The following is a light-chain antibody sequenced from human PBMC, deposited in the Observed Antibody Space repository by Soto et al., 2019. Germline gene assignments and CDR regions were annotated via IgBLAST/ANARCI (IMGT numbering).Light chain of an antibody. V-gene: IGKV3-15*01. J-gene: IGKJ5*01. CDR3: QQYNNWPSIT. CDR1: QSVRNN. Sequence: EIVMTQSPATLSVSPGERATLSCRASQSVRNNLAWYQQKPGQAPRLLIYGASTRATGIPARLSGSGSGTEFTLTISSLQSEDFGVYYCQQYNNWPSITFGQGTRLEIK. CDR2: GAS.